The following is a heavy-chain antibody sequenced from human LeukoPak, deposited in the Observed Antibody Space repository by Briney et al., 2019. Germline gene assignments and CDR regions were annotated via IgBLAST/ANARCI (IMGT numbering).Heavy chain of an antibody. CDR1: GFTFSSYG. J-gene: IGHJ5*02. D-gene: IGHD5-18*01. V-gene: IGHV3-33*06. Sequence: GGSLRLSCAASGFTFSSYGMHWVRQAPGKGLEWVAVIWYDGSNKYYADSVKGRFTISRDNSKNTLYLQMNSLRAEDTAVYYCAKDGGYGPQNWIDPWGQGTLVTVSS. CDR2: IWYDGSNK. CDR3: AKDGGYGPQNWIDP.